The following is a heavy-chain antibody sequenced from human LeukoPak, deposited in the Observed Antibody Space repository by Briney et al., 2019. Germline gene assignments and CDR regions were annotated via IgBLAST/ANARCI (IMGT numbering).Heavy chain of an antibody. V-gene: IGHV1-8*01. Sequence: GASVKASCKAARYTFTSYDINWVRQAPGQGLEWMGWMNPDSGNTGCAQKFQGRVTMTRNTSINTAYMELGGLTSDDTTIYFCTRGSHRGYCTTSDCYTVDFWGQGTLVSVSS. D-gene: IGHD2-8*01. CDR2: MNPDSGNT. CDR3: TRGSHRGYCTTSDCYTVDF. J-gene: IGHJ4*02. CDR1: RYTFTSYD.